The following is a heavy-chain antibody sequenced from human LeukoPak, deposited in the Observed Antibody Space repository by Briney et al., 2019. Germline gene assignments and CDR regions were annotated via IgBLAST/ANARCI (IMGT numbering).Heavy chain of an antibody. CDR2: IYSDGST. Sequence: GGSLRLLCRPSGFSVSSSDITWVRQAPGKGLEWVSVIYSDGSTKCADSVKARFTISRDNSKNTVYLQMKSLRVEDTAVYYCVRGTLAHWGQGTLVTVSS. V-gene: IGHV3-53*01. CDR1: GFSVSSSD. D-gene: IGHD3-3*01. J-gene: IGHJ4*02. CDR3: VRGTLAH.